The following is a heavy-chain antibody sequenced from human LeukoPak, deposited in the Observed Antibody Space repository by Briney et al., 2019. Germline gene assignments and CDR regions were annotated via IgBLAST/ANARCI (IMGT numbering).Heavy chain of an antibody. J-gene: IGHJ5*02. CDR1: RYTLTESS. V-gene: IGHV1-24*01. CDR3: ATLHGDYEYSFDP. D-gene: IGHD4-17*01. Sequence: ASVKVSCKVSRYTLTESSMHWVRQAPGKGLEWMGGFDPEDGETTYAQKFQGRVTMTEDTSTDTAYMELSSLRSEDTAVYYCATLHGDYEYSFDPWGQGVLVTVSS. CDR2: FDPEDGET.